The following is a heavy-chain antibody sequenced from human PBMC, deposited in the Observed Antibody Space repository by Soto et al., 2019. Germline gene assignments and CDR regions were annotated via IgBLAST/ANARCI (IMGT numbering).Heavy chain of an antibody. CDR3: ARSVRSGSFPYYYYAMDV. V-gene: IGHV3-74*01. CDR2: IKSDGSST. Sequence: EVQLVESGGGLVQPGGSLRLSCAASGFTSSNYWMHWVRQAPGKGLVWVSGIKSDGSSTSYADSVKGRFTISRDNAKNTLDLQMHGLRAEDMAVYYCARSVRSGSFPYYYYAMDVWGQGTTVTVSS. CDR1: GFTSSNYW. J-gene: IGHJ6*02. D-gene: IGHD3-10*01.